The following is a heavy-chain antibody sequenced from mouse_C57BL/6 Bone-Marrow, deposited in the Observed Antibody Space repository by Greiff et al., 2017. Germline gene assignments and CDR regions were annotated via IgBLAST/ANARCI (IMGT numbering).Heavy chain of an antibody. D-gene: IGHD2-3*01. CDR3: TRYDGYYEGWFAY. CDR2: IDPENGDT. Sequence: VQLQQSGAELVRPGASVKLSCTASGFNIKDDYMHWVKQRPEQGLEWIGWIDPENGDTEYASQFQGKATITADTSSNTAYLQLSSLTSEDTAVYYCTRYDGYYEGWFAYWGQGTLVTVSA. J-gene: IGHJ3*01. V-gene: IGHV14-4*01. CDR1: GFNIKDDY.